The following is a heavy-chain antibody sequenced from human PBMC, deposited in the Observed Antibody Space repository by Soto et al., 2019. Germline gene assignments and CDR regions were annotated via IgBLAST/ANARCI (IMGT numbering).Heavy chain of an antibody. CDR1: GYTFTSYG. J-gene: IGHJ3*02. CDR2: ISAYNGNT. CDR3: ARDRITMIVVVTKDAFDI. D-gene: IGHD3-22*01. Sequence: ASVKVSCKASGYTFTSYGISWVRQAPGQGLEWMGWISAYNGNTNYAQKLQGRVTMTTDTSTSTAYTELRSLRSDDTAVYYCARDRITMIVVVTKDAFDIWGQGTMVTVSS. V-gene: IGHV1-18*01.